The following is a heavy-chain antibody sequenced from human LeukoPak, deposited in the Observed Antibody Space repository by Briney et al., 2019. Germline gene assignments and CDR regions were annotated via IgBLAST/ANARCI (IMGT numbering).Heavy chain of an antibody. Sequence: PDRSLRLSCAASGFTFDDYAMHWVRQAPGKGLEWVSGISWNSGSIGYADSVKGRFTISRDNAKNSLYLQMNSLRAEDTALYYCAKDILSTQHTPGDYYYYSMDVWGQGTTVTVSS. J-gene: IGHJ6*02. CDR1: GFTFDDYA. CDR3: AKDILSTQHTPGDYYYYSMDV. D-gene: IGHD3-10*01. V-gene: IGHV3-9*01. CDR2: ISWNSGSI.